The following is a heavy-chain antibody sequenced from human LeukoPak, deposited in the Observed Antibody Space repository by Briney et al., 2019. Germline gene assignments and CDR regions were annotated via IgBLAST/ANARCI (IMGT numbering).Heavy chain of an antibody. CDR2: ISNIGTT. V-gene: IGHV4-59*01. CDR3: TRDRSALDT. J-gene: IGHJ3*02. CDR1: GASISSYF. Sequence: PSETLSLTCTVSGASISSYFWTWIRQSPGKGLEWIGYISNIGTTNYNPSLKSRVTISGDTSKNQFSLKLSSVTAADTAVYYRTRDRSALDTWGQGTIITVSS.